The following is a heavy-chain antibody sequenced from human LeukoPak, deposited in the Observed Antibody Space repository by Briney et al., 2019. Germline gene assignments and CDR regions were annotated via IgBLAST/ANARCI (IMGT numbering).Heavy chain of an antibody. J-gene: IGHJ4*02. D-gene: IGHD3-9*01. CDR1: GGTFSIYA. CDR3: ARAREKYYDILTGYYTFDY. Sequence: TSVTVSCTTSGGTFSIYAITWVRQAPGQGLEWVGEIVPVSGAADYPQKFQGRVTLTTDASTSTAYMELNSLRSEDTAVYYCARAREKYYDILTGYYTFDYWGQGTRVTVTS. V-gene: IGHV1-69*05. CDR2: IVPVSGAA.